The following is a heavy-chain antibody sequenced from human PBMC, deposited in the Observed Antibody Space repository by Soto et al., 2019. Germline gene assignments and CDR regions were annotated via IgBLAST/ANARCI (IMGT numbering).Heavy chain of an antibody. J-gene: IGHJ6*02. V-gene: IGHV1-8*01. D-gene: IGHD1-26*01. CDR2: MNPNSGNT. CDR1: GYTFTSYD. CDR3: ARVKLRHGRGYYYYGMDV. Sequence: QVQLVQSGAEVKKPGASVKVSCKASGYTFTSYDINWVRQATGQGLEWMGWMNPNSGNTGYAQKFQGRVTRTRNTSISTAYMELSSLRSEDTAVYYCARVKLRHGRGYYYYGMDVWGQGTTVTVSS.